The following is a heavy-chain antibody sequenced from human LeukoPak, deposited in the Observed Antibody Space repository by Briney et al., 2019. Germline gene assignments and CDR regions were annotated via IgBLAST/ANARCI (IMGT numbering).Heavy chain of an antibody. CDR1: GFTFSDYY. V-gene: IGHV3-11*01. D-gene: IGHD3-10*01. Sequence: GGSLRLSCAASGFTFSDYYMSWIRQAPGKGLEGVSYISSSGSTIYYADSVKGRFTISRDNAKNSLYLQMNSLRVEDTAVYYCARDFLPQYYGSGTNWFDPWGQGTLVTVSS. CDR3: ARDFLPQYYGSGTNWFDP. J-gene: IGHJ5*02. CDR2: ISSSGSTI.